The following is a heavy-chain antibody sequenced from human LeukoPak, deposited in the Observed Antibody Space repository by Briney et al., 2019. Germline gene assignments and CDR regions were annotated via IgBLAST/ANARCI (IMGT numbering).Heavy chain of an antibody. Sequence: SQTLSLTCAISGDSVSSNSAAWNWIRQSPSRGLEWLGRTYYRSKWHSYYAPSVKSRITINPDTSKNQFSLQLKSVTPEDTAVYYCARMVGLVSDFWGQGTLVTVSS. CDR1: GDSVSSNSAA. D-gene: IGHD3-10*01. J-gene: IGHJ4*02. CDR3: ARMVGLVSDF. V-gene: IGHV6-1*01. CDR2: TYYRSKWHS.